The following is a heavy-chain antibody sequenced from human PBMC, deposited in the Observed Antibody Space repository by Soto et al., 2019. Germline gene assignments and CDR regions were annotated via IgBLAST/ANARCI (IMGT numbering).Heavy chain of an antibody. Sequence: EVQLVESGGGLVQPGGSLRLSCAASGFTFSGYNMNWVRQAPGKGLEWVSYISSSSGTIYYADSVKGRFTISRDNAKNSLYLQMNSLRAEDTAVYYCANPRGYYDSSGYPTPDYWGQGTLVTVSS. CDR1: GFTFSGYN. CDR2: ISSSSGTI. D-gene: IGHD3-22*01. V-gene: IGHV3-48*01. J-gene: IGHJ4*02. CDR3: ANPRGYYDSSGYPTPDY.